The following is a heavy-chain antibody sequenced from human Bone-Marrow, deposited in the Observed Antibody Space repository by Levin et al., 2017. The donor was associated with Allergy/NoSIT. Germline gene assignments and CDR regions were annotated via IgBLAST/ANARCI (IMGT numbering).Heavy chain of an antibody. Sequence: HPGGSLRLSCSASGITFSNFGMHWVRQAPGKGLEWVAVISYDESKKFYVDSVKGRFTISRDNSKNILYLQMSSLRHDDTAVYFCAKGLGWATDGWFDSWGQGTLVTVSS. V-gene: IGHV3-30*18. CDR1: GITFSNFG. D-gene: IGHD4-23*01. CDR2: ISYDESKK. J-gene: IGHJ5*01. CDR3: AKGLGWATDGWFDS.